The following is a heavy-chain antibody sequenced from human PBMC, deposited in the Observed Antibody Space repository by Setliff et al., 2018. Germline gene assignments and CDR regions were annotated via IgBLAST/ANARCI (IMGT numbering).Heavy chain of an antibody. V-gene: IGHV4-34*01. D-gene: IGHD7-27*01. Sequence: SETLSLTCAVYGGSFSGYYWSWIRQPPGKGLEWIGEINHSGSTNYNPSLKSRVTISVDTSKNQFSLKLSSVTAADTAVYYCARVTGDRASDIWGQGTMVTVSS. CDR3: ARVTGDRASDI. CDR2: INHSGST. CDR1: GGSFSGYY. J-gene: IGHJ3*02.